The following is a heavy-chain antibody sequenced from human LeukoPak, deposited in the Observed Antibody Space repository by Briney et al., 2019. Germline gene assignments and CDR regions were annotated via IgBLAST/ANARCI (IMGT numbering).Heavy chain of an antibody. D-gene: IGHD3-22*01. CDR1: GYTFTGYY. J-gene: IGHJ4*02. CDR3: ARTNTYYYDSSGYYHQDPFDY. V-gene: IGHV1-2*02. Sequence: GASVKVSCKASGYTFTGYYMHWVRQAPGQGLEWMGWINPNSGGTNYAQKFQGRVTMTRDTSISTAYMELSRLRSDDTAVYYCARTNTYYYDSSGYYHQDPFDYWGQGTLVTVSS. CDR2: INPNSGGT.